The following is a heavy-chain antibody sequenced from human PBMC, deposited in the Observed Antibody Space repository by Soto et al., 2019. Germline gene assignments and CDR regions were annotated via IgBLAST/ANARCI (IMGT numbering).Heavy chain of an antibody. Sequence: GGSLRLSCAASGFTFSSRSMSWVRQAPGKGLEWVAYIKEDGSDKRYVDSVMGRFTISRDNAKNSLYLQMNSLRAEETAVYYCVRGSGAFDMWGQGTMVTVSS. CDR2: IKEDGSDK. J-gene: IGHJ3*02. D-gene: IGHD3-3*01. CDR3: VRGSGAFDM. CDR1: GFTFSSRS. V-gene: IGHV3-7*01.